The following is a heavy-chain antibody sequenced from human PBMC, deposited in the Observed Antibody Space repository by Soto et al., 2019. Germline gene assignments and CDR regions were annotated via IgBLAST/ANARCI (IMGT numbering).Heavy chain of an antibody. D-gene: IGHD3-3*01. J-gene: IGHJ3*02. V-gene: IGHV3-66*01. CDR2: IYSGGNT. CDR1: GFTVSSNY. Sequence: GGSLRLSCAVSGFTVSSNYMNWVRQAPGKGLEWVSFIYSGGNTYYADSVKGRFTISRDNSKNMLYLQMNSLRVEDTAVYYCAIEVRVRGFAIDIWGQGTMVTVSS. CDR3: AIEVRVRGFAIDI.